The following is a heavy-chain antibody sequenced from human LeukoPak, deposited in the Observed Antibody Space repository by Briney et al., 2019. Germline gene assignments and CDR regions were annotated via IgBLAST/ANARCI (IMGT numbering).Heavy chain of an antibody. J-gene: IGHJ2*01. Sequence: GGSLRLSCAASGFTFDDYAMHWVRQAPGKGLEWASGISWNSGSIGYADSVKGRFTISRDNAKNSLYLQMNSLRAEDTALYYCAKDNLAVAGYFDLWGRGTLVTVSS. V-gene: IGHV3-9*01. D-gene: IGHD6-19*01. CDR2: ISWNSGSI. CDR1: GFTFDDYA. CDR3: AKDNLAVAGYFDL.